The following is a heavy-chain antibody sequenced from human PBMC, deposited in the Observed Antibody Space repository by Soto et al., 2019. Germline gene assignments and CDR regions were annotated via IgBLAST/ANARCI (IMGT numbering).Heavy chain of an antibody. J-gene: IGHJ6*02. V-gene: IGHV5-51*01. D-gene: IGHD3-10*01. Sequence: GESMKVSSKAAGFTFATYWSAWVRQMPGKGLEWMGIIYPDDSDSRYSPSFQGQVIISVDKSITTAYLQWTSLKASDTAMYYCARAYGSASYFAYYALDVWGQGTTVTVSS. CDR1: GFTFATYW. CDR3: ARAYGSASYFAYYALDV. CDR2: IYPDDSDS.